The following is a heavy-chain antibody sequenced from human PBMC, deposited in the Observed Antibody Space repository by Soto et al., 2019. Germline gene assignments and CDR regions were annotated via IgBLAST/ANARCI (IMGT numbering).Heavy chain of an antibody. CDR2: IYYSGST. CDR3: ARKLVSYCAEDRQPDYIWGMDF. D-gene: IGHD3-16*01. V-gene: IGHV4-31*03. CDR1: GGSISSGGYY. J-gene: IGHJ6*02. Sequence: SETLSLTCTVSGGSISSGGYYWSWIRQHPGKGLEWIGYIYYSGSTYYNPSLKSRVTISVDTSKNQFSLKLSSVTAADTAVYYCARKLVSYCAEDRQPDYIWGMDFWGQGTTVTVSS.